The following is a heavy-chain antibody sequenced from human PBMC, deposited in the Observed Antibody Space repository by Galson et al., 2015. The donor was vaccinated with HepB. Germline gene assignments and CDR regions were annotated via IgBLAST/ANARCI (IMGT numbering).Heavy chain of an antibody. CDR3: ARVGARQRLEPFDS. CDR2: VSAYNGKT. D-gene: IGHD6-25*01. J-gene: IGHJ4*02. V-gene: IGHV1-18*04. Sequence: SVKVSCKASGASFRSNGISWVRQAPGQGLEWMGWVSAYNGKTNYAQKFQGRVTMTTDTSTNTGYLELRNLRSDDTAVYFCARVGARQRLEPFDSWGQGTLVTVSS. CDR1: GASFRSNG.